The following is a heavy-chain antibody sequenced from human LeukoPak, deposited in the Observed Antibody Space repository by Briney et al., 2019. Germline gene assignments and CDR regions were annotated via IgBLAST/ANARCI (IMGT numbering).Heavy chain of an antibody. CDR1: EFTFNHYA. CDR2: ISGGGGST. J-gene: IGHJ4*02. CDR3: AKSAYYGSSGFYREYYFDH. V-gene: IGHV3-23*01. D-gene: IGHD3-22*01. Sequence: GGSLRLSRAASEFTFNHYAMSWVRQAPGKGLEWVSSISGGGGSTYYADSVKGRFTISRDNSKNTLFLQMSSLTAGDTAVYYCAKSAYYGSSGFYREYYFDHWGQGTLVTVSS.